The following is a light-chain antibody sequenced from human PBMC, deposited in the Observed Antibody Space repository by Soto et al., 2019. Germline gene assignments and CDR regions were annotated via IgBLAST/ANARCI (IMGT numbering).Light chain of an antibody. CDR2: GAS. CDR3: QHYSNWPPWT. J-gene: IGKJ1*01. V-gene: IGKV3-15*01. Sequence: DIVMTQSPATLSLSPGERATLSCKASQSVSSNLAWYQQEPGQPPRLLIYGASTRATGIPARFSGSGSGTDFPLTINSLQAEDFAVYSCQHYSNWPPWTFGQGTKIELK. CDR1: QSVSSN.